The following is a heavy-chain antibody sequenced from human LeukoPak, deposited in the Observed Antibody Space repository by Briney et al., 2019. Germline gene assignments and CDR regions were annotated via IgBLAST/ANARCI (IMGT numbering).Heavy chain of an antibody. Sequence: SGGSLRLSCAASGFTFSSYEMNWDRQAPGKGLEWISYISSAGTTKIYADSVKGRFTISRDNAKNSLYLQMNSLRAEDTAVYYCARDYWFDPWGHGTLVTVSS. CDR2: ISSAGTTK. J-gene: IGHJ5*02. CDR3: ARDYWFDP. V-gene: IGHV3-48*03. CDR1: GFTFSSYE.